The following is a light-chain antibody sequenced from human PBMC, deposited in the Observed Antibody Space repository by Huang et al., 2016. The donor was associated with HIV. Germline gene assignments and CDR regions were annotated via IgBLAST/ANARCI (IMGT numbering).Light chain of an antibody. CDR2: AAS. Sequence: DIQMTQSPSSLSASVGQRVTITCRASQSIDTFLNWYQQKPGKAPSLLIYAASSLHTGVPSRFRGSGSGTDFTLIISSLQPEDVATYYCQHRYTTHLTFGGGTKVEIK. CDR1: QSIDTF. CDR3: QHRYTTHLT. V-gene: IGKV1-39*01. J-gene: IGKJ4*01.